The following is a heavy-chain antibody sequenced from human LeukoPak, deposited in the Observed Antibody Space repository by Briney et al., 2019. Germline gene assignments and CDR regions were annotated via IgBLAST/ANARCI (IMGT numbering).Heavy chain of an antibody. CDR1: GFTFSTYG. V-gene: IGHV3-30*02. J-gene: IGHJ3*02. CDR2: IRYDGSDK. D-gene: IGHD3-3*01. Sequence: PGGSLRLSCAASGFTFSTYGIHWVRQAPGKGLEWVTFIRYDGSDKYYADSVKGRFTIARDNSKNTLYLQMNSLRAEDTAVYYCAKGLTIFGVVLDAFDIWGQGTMVTVSS. CDR3: AKGLTIFGVVLDAFDI.